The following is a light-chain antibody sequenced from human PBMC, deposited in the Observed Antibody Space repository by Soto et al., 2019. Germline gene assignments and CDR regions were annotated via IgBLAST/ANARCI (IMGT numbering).Light chain of an antibody. CDR3: CSYAGSTTYV. V-gene: IGLV2-23*01. Sequence: QSALTQPASVSGSPGQSITISCTGTSSDVGSYNLVSWYQQHPGKAPKLMIYEGSKRPSGISYRFSGSKSGNTASLTISGLQAEDEADYYCCSYAGSTTYVFGTGTKVTLL. J-gene: IGLJ1*01. CDR2: EGS. CDR1: SSDVGSYNL.